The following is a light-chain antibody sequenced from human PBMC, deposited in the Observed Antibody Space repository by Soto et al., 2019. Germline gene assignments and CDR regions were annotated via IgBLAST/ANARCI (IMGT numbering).Light chain of an antibody. Sequence: DIVMTQSPDSLAVSLGERATINCRSSQSILYSSNNKNYLAWYQQKPGQPPKLLIYWASTRESGVPDRFSGSGSGTDFTLTDSSLQAEDVAVYFCQQYYNTLPTFGQGTKVEIK. CDR3: QQYYNTLPT. J-gene: IGKJ1*01. V-gene: IGKV4-1*01. CDR2: WAS. CDR1: QSILYSSNNKNY.